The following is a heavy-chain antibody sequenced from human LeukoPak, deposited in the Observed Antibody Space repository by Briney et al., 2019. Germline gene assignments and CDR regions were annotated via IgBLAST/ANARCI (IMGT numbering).Heavy chain of an antibody. CDR2: INWNGGST. V-gene: IGHV3-20*04. CDR3: AKDSKKNYYDSSGPDY. CDR1: GFTFNDYG. J-gene: IGHJ4*02. D-gene: IGHD3-22*01. Sequence: GGSLRLSCAASGFTFNDYGMSWVRQAPGKGLEWVSGINWNGGSTGYADSVKGRFTISRDNAKNSLYLQMNSLRAEDTALYYCAKDSKKNYYDSSGPDYWGQGTLVTVSS.